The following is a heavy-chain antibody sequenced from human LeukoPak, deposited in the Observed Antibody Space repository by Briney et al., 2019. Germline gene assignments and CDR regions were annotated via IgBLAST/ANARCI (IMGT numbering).Heavy chain of an antibody. D-gene: IGHD3-22*01. V-gene: IGHV3-20*04. CDR3: ARDQNYYDSSGYFDY. J-gene: IGHJ4*02. CDR1: GFTFDDYG. CDR2: INWNGGST. Sequence: GGSLRLSCAASGFTFDDYGMSWVRQAPGKGLEWVSGINWNGGSTGYADSVKGRFTISRDNSKNTLYLQMNSLRAEDTAVYYCARDQNYYDSSGYFDYWGQGTLVTVSS.